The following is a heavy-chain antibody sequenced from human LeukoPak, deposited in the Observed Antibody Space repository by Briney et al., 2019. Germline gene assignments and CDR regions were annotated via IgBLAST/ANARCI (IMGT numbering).Heavy chain of an antibody. J-gene: IGHJ4*02. Sequence: PSETLSLTCAVSGDSISCCYWTWIRQSAGKGLEWIGCVFISGNTNYNPSLQGRVTMSVDRSKSQFSLRLRSVTAADTAVYYCVRQGYNYGAFNAWGQGTLVTVSS. V-gene: IGHV4-4*07. CDR1: GDSISCCY. CDR2: VFISGNT. D-gene: IGHD5-18*01. CDR3: VRQGYNYGAFNA.